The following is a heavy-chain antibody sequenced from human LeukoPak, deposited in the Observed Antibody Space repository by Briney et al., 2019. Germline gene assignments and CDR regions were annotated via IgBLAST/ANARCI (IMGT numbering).Heavy chain of an antibody. V-gene: IGHV1-18*01. CDR2: ISAYNGNT. Sequence: ASVKVSCKASGYTFTSYGISWVRQAPGQGLEWMGWISAYNGNTNYAQKLQGRVTMTTDTSTSTAYMELRSLRSDDTAVYYCARDQLGYCSGGSCYPGGYWGQGTLVTVSS. CDR1: GYTFTSYG. D-gene: IGHD2-15*01. CDR3: ARDQLGYCSGGSCYPGGY. J-gene: IGHJ4*02.